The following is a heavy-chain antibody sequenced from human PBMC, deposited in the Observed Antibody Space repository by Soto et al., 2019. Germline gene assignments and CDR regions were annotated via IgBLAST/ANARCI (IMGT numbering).Heavy chain of an antibody. D-gene: IGHD2-15*01. J-gene: IGHJ4*02. V-gene: IGHV3-23*01. CDR2: ISDTGGAT. CDR1: GFTFSSSA. Sequence: EVQLLESGGDLVQPGGSLRLSCAASGFTFSSSAMNWVRQAPGKGLEWVSVISDTGGATYYADSVRGRFTISRDNSNNTLYLQMNSLRAEDTAVYYCAKGNRGTCYSSVAYWGQGTLVTVSS. CDR3: AKGNRGTCYSSVAY.